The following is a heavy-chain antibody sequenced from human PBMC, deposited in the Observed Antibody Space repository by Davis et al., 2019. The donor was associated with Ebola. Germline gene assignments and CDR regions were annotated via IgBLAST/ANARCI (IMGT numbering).Heavy chain of an antibody. D-gene: IGHD6-13*01. V-gene: IGHV4-39*07. Sequence: SETLSLTCTVSGGSISSSSYYWGWIRQPPGKGLEWIGSIYHSGSTNYNPSLKSRVTISVDKSKNQFSLKLSSVTPADTAVYYCASENSSSWYTDWFDPWGQGTLVTVSS. CDR2: IYHSGST. CDR3: ASENSSSWYTDWFDP. J-gene: IGHJ5*02. CDR1: GGSISSSSYY.